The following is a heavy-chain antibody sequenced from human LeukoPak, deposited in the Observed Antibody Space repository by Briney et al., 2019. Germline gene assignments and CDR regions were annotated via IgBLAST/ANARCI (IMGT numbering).Heavy chain of an antibody. J-gene: IGHJ4*02. CDR1: GFNFDEYA. CDR2: ISWTGDRT. V-gene: IGHV3-9*01. D-gene: IGHD3-10*01. CDR3: AKDIDYGSGIYFKSFDY. Sequence: PGGSLRLSCTASGFNFDEYAMYWVRQAPGKGLEWVSGISWTGDRTTYADSVEGRLTISRDNAKKSLYLQMNSLRADDTALYYCAKDIDYGSGIYFKSFDYWGQGTRVAVSS.